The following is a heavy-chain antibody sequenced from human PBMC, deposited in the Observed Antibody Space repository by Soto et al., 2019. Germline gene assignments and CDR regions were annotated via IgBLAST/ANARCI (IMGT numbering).Heavy chain of an antibody. CDR3: FTDRQFRPAY. CDR2: IKSKIDGGTT. V-gene: IGHV3-15*07. CDR1: GFTFYDAW. J-gene: IGHJ4*02. D-gene: IGHD4-4*01. Sequence: PGGSLRLSCAASGFTFYDAWMNWVRQAPGKGLEWVGRIKSKIDGGTTDYAALVKGRFTILRDDSRSRVYLQMNSLKTEDTALYYRFTDRQFRPAYWGQGTLVTVSS.